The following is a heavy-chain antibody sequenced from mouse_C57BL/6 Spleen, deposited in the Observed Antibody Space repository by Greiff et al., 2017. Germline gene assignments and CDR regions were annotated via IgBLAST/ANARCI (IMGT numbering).Heavy chain of an antibody. V-gene: IGHV1-76*01. J-gene: IGHJ2*01. CDR1: GYTFTDYY. Sequence: QVQLKQSGAELVRPGASVKLSCKASGYTFTDYYINWVKQRPGQGLEWIARIYPGSGNTYYNEKFKGKATLTAEKSSSTAYMQLSSLTSEDSAVYFCARSTTVVAGFDYWGQGTTLTVSS. CDR2: IYPGSGNT. D-gene: IGHD1-1*01. CDR3: ARSTTVVAGFDY.